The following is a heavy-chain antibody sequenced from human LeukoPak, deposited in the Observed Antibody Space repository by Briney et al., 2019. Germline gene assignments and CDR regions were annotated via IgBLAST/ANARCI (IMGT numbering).Heavy chain of an antibody. D-gene: IGHD2-2*01. V-gene: IGHV1-2*02. J-gene: IGHJ4*02. CDR1: GYTFTGYY. CDR3: AREEGYCSSTSCSAPFDY. Sequence: ASVKVSCKASGYTFTGYYMHWVRQAPGQGLEWMGWINPNSGGTNYAQKFQGRVTMTRDTSISTAYMELSRLRSDDTAVYYCAREEGYCSSTSCSAPFDYWGQGTMVTVSS. CDR2: INPNSGGT.